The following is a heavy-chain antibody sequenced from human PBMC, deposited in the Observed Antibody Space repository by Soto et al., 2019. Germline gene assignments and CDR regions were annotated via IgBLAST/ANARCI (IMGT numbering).Heavy chain of an antibody. D-gene: IGHD6-13*01. CDR3: ARGASYSSSWYCPDV. CDR1: GGSFSGYY. J-gene: IGHJ6*02. V-gene: IGHV4-34*01. Sequence: SETLSLTCAVYGGSFSGYYWSWIRQPPGKGLEWIGEINHSGSTNYNPSLKSRVTISVDTSKNQFSLKLSYVTAADTSVYYCARGASYSSSWYCPDVWGQGTTVTVSS. CDR2: INHSGST.